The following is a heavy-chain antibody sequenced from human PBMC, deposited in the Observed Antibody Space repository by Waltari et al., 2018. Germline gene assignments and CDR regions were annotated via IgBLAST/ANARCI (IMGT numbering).Heavy chain of an antibody. J-gene: IGHJ4*02. Sequence: QVPLQESGPGPVKPSQTLTLTCNVSGGSISRPYYWSWIRQSPGKGLEWIGYVYQSGRTLSNPTLNNRVTMSVDRSKNQFALRLTSLTAADTAVYFCARGGGGYDKYYFDLWGQGTLVTVSS. D-gene: IGHD5-12*01. CDR3: ARGGGGYDKYYFDL. CDR2: VYQSGRT. V-gene: IGHV4-30-4*01. CDR1: GGSISRPYY.